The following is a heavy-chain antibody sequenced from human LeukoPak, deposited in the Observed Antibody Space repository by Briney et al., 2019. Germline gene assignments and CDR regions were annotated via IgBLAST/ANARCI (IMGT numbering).Heavy chain of an antibody. Sequence: GASVKVSCKASGYTFTSYGISWVRQAPGQGPEWMGWINPNSEATNYAQTFQGRVTMTRDTSISTAYMELSRLRSDDTAMYYCTRANMVTATPGPFDIWGQGTMVTVSS. CDR2: INPNSEAT. CDR3: TRANMVTATPGPFDI. J-gene: IGHJ3*02. V-gene: IGHV1-2*02. CDR1: GYTFTSYG. D-gene: IGHD2-15*01.